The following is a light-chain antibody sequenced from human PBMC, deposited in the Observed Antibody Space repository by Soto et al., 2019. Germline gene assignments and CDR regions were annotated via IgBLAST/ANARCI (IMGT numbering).Light chain of an antibody. J-gene: IGLJ2*01. V-gene: IGLV2-23*02. Sequence: QSALTQPASVSGSPGQSITIPCTGTSSDVGSYNLVSWYQQHPGKAPKLMIYEVNKRPSGVSNRFSGSKSGNTASLTVSGLQAEDEADYYCCSYAGTRVVVFGGGTKLTVL. CDR2: EVN. CDR1: SSDVGSYNL. CDR3: CSYAGTRVVV.